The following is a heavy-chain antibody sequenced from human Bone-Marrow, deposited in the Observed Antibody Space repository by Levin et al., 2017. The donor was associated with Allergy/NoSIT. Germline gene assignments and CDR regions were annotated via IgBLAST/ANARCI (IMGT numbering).Heavy chain of an antibody. Sequence: NPSETLSLTCTVSGGSISSGSYYWSWIRQPAGKGLEWIGRIYTSGSTNYNPSLKSRVTISVDTSKNQFSLKLSSVTAADTAVYYCARERGGVEHWGQGTLVTVSS. V-gene: IGHV4-61*02. CDR2: IYTSGST. CDR1: GGSISSGSYY. D-gene: IGHD2-21*01. J-gene: IGHJ1*01. CDR3: ARERGGVEH.